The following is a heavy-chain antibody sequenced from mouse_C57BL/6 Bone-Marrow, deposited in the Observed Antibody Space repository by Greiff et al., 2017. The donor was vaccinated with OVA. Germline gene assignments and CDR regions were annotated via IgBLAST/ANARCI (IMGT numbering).Heavy chain of an antibody. V-gene: IGHV3-6*01. CDR3: AREGLITTVVASYYYAMDY. Sequence: EVQLQQSGPGLVKPSQSLSLTCSVTGYSITSGYYWNWIRQFPGNKLEWMGYISYDGSNNYNPSLKNRNSITRDTSKNQFFLKLNSVTTEDTATYYCAREGLITTVVASYYYAMDYWGQGTSVTVSS. J-gene: IGHJ4*01. CDR2: ISYDGSN. D-gene: IGHD1-1*01. CDR1: GYSITSGYY.